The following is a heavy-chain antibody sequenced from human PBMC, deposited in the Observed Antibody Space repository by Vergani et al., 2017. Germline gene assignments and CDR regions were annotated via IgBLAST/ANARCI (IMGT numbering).Heavy chain of an antibody. Sequence: EVKLVESGGGLVQPGGSLRLSCAASGFTFSSYEMNWVRQAPGKGLEWVSYISSSGSTIYYADSVKGRFTISRDSAKNSLYLQMNSLRAEDTAVYYCARVWSRGGWYYFDYWGQGTLVTVSS. CDR1: GFTFSSYE. D-gene: IGHD6-19*01. CDR2: ISSSGSTI. CDR3: ARVWSRGGWYYFDY. J-gene: IGHJ4*02. V-gene: IGHV3-48*03.